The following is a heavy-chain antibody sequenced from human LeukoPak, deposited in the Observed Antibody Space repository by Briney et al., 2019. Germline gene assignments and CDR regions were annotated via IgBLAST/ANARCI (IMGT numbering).Heavy chain of an antibody. D-gene: IGHD1-7*01. J-gene: IGHJ3*02. CDR3: ATTKFPSGTTGASDAFDI. CDR1: GYTFTSYG. CDR2: ISAYNGNT. Sequence: ASVKVPCKASGYTFTSYGISWVRQAPGQGLEWMGWISAYNGNTNYAQKLQGRVTMTTDTSTSTAYMELRSLRSDDTAVYYCATTKFPSGTTGASDAFDIWGQGTMVTVSS. V-gene: IGHV1-18*01.